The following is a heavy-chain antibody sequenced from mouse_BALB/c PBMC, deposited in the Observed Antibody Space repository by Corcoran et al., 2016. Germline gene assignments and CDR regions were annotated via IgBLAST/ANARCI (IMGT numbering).Heavy chain of an antibody. CDR3: ARWDWYFDV. V-gene: IGHV14-3*02. Sequence: EVQLQQSGAELVKPGASVKFSCTASGSNIKDTYMNGLKQRPEQGLDWIGRINPANGNTKYDPKFQGKATITADTSSNTAYLQLSSLTSEDTAVYYCARWDWYFDVWGAGTTVTVSS. J-gene: IGHJ1*01. CDR1: GSNIKDTY. CDR2: INPANGNT.